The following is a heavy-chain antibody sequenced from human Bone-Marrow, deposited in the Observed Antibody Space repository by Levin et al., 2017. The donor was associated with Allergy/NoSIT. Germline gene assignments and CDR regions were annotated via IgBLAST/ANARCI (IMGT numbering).Heavy chain of an antibody. CDR1: GFTLSNHA. Sequence: PGESLKISCVADGFTLSNHAMHWVRQAPGKGLEYVSALSSDGKTTYYASSVKGRFTISRDTSKNTLYLQMASLRHEDVAVYFCARGAAPEALLFWFDPWGQGTPVIVSS. CDR2: LSSDGKTT. J-gene: IGHJ5*02. CDR3: ARGAAPEALLFWFDP. D-gene: IGHD6-13*01. V-gene: IGHV3-64*01.